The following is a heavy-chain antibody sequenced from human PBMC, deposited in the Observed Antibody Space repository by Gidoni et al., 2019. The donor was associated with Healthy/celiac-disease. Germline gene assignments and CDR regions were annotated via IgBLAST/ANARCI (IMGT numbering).Heavy chain of an antibody. Sequence: QVQLVESGGGVVQPGRSLRLSCAASGFTFSSYGMHWVRQAPGKGLEWVAVISYDGSNKYYADSVKGRFTISRDNSKNTLYLQMNSLRAEDTAVYYCAKGGRGRRRGAYYYGSGSSFPGDWFDPWGQGTLVTVSS. D-gene: IGHD3-10*01. CDR2: ISYDGSNK. J-gene: IGHJ5*02. CDR3: AKGGRGRRRGAYYYGSGSSFPGDWFDP. CDR1: GFTFSSYG. V-gene: IGHV3-30*18.